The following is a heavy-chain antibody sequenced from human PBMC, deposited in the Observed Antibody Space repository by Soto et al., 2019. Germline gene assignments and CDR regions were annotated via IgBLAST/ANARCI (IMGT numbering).Heavy chain of an antibody. Sequence: QVQLVQSGAEVKKPGAPVKVSCKASGYIFTSYPLHWVRQAPGQRLEWMAWINVGTGTTKYSQKFQGRVTFARDKSASKVYMELSRLTSEDTAVYYCVRGAGSCGGDCWNDYYYPMDVWGQGTMVTVSS. J-gene: IGHJ6*02. CDR2: INVGTGTT. CDR3: VRGAGSCGGDCWNDYYYPMDV. V-gene: IGHV1-3*01. CDR1: GYIFTSYP. D-gene: IGHD2-21*02.